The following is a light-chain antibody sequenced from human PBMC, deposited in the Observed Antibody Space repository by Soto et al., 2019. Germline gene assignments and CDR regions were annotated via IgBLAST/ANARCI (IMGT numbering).Light chain of an antibody. CDR1: QRVLYSSNTKNY. V-gene: IGKV4-1*01. Sequence: DIVMTQSPDSLAVSLGERSTINCKSSQRVLYSSNTKNYLAWYQQKPGQPPKLLIYWASTRESGVPDRFSGSGSGTDFTRTISSLQAEDVAVYYCQQYYSTPLTFGGGTKGEIK. CDR2: WAS. CDR3: QQYYSTPLT. J-gene: IGKJ4*01.